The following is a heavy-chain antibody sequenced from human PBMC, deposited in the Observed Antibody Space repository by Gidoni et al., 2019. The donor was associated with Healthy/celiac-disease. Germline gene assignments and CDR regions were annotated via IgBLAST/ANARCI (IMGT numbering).Heavy chain of an antibody. CDR3: AKDRGGEYYFDY. CDR2: ISWNSGSI. Sequence: EVQLVESGGGLVQPGMSLRLSCAASGFPFDDYAMHWVRQAPGEGLEWVSGISWNSGSIGYADSVKGRFTISRDNAKNSLYLQMNSLRAEDTALYYCAKDRGGEYYFDYWGQGTLVTVSS. J-gene: IGHJ4*02. D-gene: IGHD2-15*01. CDR1: GFPFDDYA. V-gene: IGHV3-9*01.